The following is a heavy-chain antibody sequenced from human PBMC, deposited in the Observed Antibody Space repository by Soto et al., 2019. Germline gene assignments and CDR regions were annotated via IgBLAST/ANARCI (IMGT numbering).Heavy chain of an antibody. J-gene: IGHJ4*02. CDR2: IKQDGSEE. CDR3: VGSSGYSGNFDY. CDR1: GFIFSNYW. Sequence: GGSLRLSCAASGFIFSNYWMSWVRQAPGKGLEWVANIKQDGSEEYYVDSVKGRFTISRDNSKNTLYLQMNSLRAEDTAVYYYVGSSGYSGNFDYWGQGTLVTVSS. V-gene: IGHV3-7*03. D-gene: IGHD3-22*01.